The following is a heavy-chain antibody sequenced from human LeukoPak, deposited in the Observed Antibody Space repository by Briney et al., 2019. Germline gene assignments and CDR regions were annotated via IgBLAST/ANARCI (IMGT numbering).Heavy chain of an antibody. D-gene: IGHD3-3*01. CDR3: ARLLGSFGVIIGLDY. CDR2: IYTNGST. Sequence: PSETLSLTCTVSDDSVSSFYWSWIRQPPGKRLEWIGSIYTNGSTHYNPSLKSRVSISVGSKNQFHPKVRSVTATDTAMYYCARLLGSFGVIIGLDYWGHGTFVTVSS. V-gene: IGHV4-59*02. J-gene: IGHJ4*01. CDR1: DDSVSSFY.